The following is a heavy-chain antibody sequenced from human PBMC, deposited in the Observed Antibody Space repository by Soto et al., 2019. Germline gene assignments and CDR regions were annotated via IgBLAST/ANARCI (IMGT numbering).Heavy chain of an antibody. CDR1: GGSISSYY. V-gene: IGHV4-59*01. CDR2: IYYSGST. Sequence: SETLSLTCTVSGGSISSYYWSWIRQPPGKGLEWIGYIYYSGSTNYNPSLKSRVTISVDTSKNQFSLKLSSVTAADTAVYYCARVYEGARYFDYWGQGTLVTVSS. D-gene: IGHD2-2*02. CDR3: ARVYEGARYFDY. J-gene: IGHJ4*02.